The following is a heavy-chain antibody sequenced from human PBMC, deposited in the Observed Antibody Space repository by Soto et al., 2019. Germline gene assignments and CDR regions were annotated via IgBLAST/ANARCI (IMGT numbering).Heavy chain of an antibody. V-gene: IGHV1-2*04. CDR3: ASQASSGDHGACDY. D-gene: IGHD3-10*01. J-gene: IGHJ4*02. Sequence: ASVKVSCKASGYTFTGYYMHWVRQAPGQGLEWMGWINPNSGGTNYAQKFQGWVTMTRDTSISTAYMELSRLRSADTAVYYCASQASSGDHGACDYWGQGTLVTVSS. CDR2: INPNSGGT. CDR1: GYTFTGYY.